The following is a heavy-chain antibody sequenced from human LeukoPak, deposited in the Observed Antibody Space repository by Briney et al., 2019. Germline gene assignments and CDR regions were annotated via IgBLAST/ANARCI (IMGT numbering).Heavy chain of an antibody. V-gene: IGHV4-30-4*07. J-gene: IGHJ5*02. D-gene: IGHD2-2*01. CDR3: ARETGVVPAAGLDP. Sequence: PSETLSLTCAVSGGSISSGGYSWNWIRQPPGKGLEWIGYTYYSGSTYYNPSLKSRVTISVDTSKYQFSLNLTSVTAADTAVYYCARETGVVPAAGLDPWGQGTLVTVSS. CDR2: TYYSGST. CDR1: GGSISSGGYS.